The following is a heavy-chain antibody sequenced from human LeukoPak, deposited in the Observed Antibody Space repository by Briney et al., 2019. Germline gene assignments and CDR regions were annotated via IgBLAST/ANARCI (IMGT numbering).Heavy chain of an antibody. CDR1: GGSISSYY. CDR3: ARTTATPALFDP. V-gene: IGHV4-4*07. D-gene: IGHD4-11*01. Sequence: SETLSLTCTVSGGSISSYYWSWIRQPAGKGLEWIGRIYTSGSTNYNPSLKSRVTMSVDTSKNQFSLKLSSVTAADRAVYYCARTTATPALFDPWSQGTLVTVSS. J-gene: IGHJ5*02. CDR2: IYTSGST.